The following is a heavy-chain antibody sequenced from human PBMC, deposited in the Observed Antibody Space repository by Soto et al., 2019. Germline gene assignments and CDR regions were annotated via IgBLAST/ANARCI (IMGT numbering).Heavy chain of an antibody. CDR1: GGSIRSGGYY. V-gene: IGHV4-31*02. D-gene: IGHD3-10*01. Sequence: SETLSLTCTVSGGSIRSGGYYWSWIRQHPGKGLEWIGYIYHSGSTNYNPSLKSRVTISVDKSKNQFSLKLSSVTAADTAVYYCGRDFFTMVGGFTGGVFDFGGKGKMVTAS. J-gene: IGHJ3*01. CDR3: GRDFFTMVGGFTGGVFDF. CDR2: IYHSGST.